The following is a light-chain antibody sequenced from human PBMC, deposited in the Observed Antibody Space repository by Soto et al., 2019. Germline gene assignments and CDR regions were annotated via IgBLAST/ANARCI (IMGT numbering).Light chain of an antibody. J-gene: IGKJ2*01. CDR3: QQYNTWPPMYT. CDR1: RSVSSN. V-gene: IGKV3-15*01. Sequence: EIVMTQSPATLSVSPGERATLSCRASRSVSSNLAWYQQQPGQAPRLLIYGASTRATGIPARFSGSGSGTEFTLTISSLQSEEFAVYYCQQYNTWPPMYTFGQGTKLEIK. CDR2: GAS.